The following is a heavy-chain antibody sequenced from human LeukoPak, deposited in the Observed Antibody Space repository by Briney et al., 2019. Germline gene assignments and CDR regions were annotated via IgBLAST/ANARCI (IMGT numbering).Heavy chain of an antibody. CDR1: GFTFSSYG. D-gene: IGHD2-2*02. CDR3: AKNRVPTAITPDS. CDR2: IPYDGSNK. V-gene: IGHV3-30*18. J-gene: IGHJ5*01. Sequence: GGSLRHSCAASGFTFSSYGMHWVRQAPGKGLEWVAVIPYDGSNKYYTDSVKGRFTISRDNSKNTLYLQMNSLRAEDTAVYYCAKNRVPTAITPDSWGQGTLVTVSS.